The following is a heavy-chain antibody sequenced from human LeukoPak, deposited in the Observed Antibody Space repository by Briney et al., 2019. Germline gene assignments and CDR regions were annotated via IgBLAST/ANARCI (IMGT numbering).Heavy chain of an antibody. D-gene: IGHD2-15*01. CDR2: INHSGST. Sequence: KPSETLSLTCAVYGGSFSGYYWSWIRQPPGKGLEWIGEINHSGSTNYNPSLKSRVTISVDTSKNQFSLKLSSVTAADTAVYYCARRPTYCSGGSCYQRFDYWGQGTLVTVSS. V-gene: IGHV4-34*01. CDR1: GGSFSGYY. CDR3: ARRPTYCSGGSCYQRFDY. J-gene: IGHJ4*02.